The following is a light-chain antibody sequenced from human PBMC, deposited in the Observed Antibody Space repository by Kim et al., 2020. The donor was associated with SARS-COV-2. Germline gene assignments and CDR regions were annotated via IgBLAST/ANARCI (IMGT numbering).Light chain of an antibody. CDR2: VGTGAIVG. CDR1: SGYSNYK. J-gene: IGLJ3*02. CDR3: GADHGSGGNFVVV. Sequence: TCTLSSGYSNYKVDWYQQRPGKGPRFVMRVGTGAIVGSRGDGIPDRFSVLGSGRNRYLTIKNIQEEDESDYHCGADHGSGGNFVVVFGGGTQLTVL. V-gene: IGLV9-49*02.